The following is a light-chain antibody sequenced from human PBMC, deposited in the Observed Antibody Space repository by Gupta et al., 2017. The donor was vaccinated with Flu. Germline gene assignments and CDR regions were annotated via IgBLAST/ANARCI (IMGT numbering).Light chain of an antibody. J-gene: IGKJ4*01. Sequence: EIVFTQSPASLSLSPGERATLSCRASQSVSSYLAWYQQKPGQAPRLLIYDSSNRATGSPARSSGSGSWTDFTLTISSLEPEDVAVYYCQKRSKWPPLTFGGGTKVEIK. CDR3: QKRSKWPPLT. V-gene: IGKV3-11*01. CDR2: DSS. CDR1: QSVSSY.